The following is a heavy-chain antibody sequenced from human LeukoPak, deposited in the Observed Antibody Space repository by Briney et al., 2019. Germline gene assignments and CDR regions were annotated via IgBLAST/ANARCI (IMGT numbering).Heavy chain of an antibody. CDR3: AELGITMIGGV. CDR2: ISSSSLYI. D-gene: IGHD3-10*02. V-gene: IGHV3-21*01. J-gene: IGHJ6*04. CDR1: GFTFSSYS. Sequence: GGSLRLSCAASGFTFSSYSMNWVRQAPGKGLEWVSSISSSSLYIYYADSVMGRFTISRDNAKNALFLQMNSLRAEDTAVYYCAELGITMIGGVWGKGTTVTISS.